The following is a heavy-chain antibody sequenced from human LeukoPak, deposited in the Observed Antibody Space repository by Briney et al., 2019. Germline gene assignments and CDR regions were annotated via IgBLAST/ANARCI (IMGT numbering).Heavy chain of an antibody. CDR2: ISSSSSSFI. CDR3: ARDELRSSSWYPKAPDY. CDR1: GFTFSSYS. V-gene: IGHV3-21*01. J-gene: IGHJ4*02. D-gene: IGHD6-13*01. Sequence: GGSLRLSCAASGFTFSSYSMNWVRQAPGKGLEWVSSISSSSSSFIYFADSVKGRFTISRDNAKNSLYLQMNSLRAEDTAVYYCARDELRSSSWYPKAPDYWGQGTLVTVSS.